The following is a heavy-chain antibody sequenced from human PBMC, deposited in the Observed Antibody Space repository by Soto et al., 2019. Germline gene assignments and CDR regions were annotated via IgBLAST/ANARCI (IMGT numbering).Heavy chain of an antibody. CDR3: ARDLYYYDSSGYSRPPFYYYYYCMDV. V-gene: IGHV3-9*01. J-gene: IGHJ6*02. CDR1: GFTFDDYA. D-gene: IGHD3-22*01. CDR2: ISWNSGST. Sequence: PGGSLRLSCAASGFTFDDYAMHWVRQAPGKGLEWVSGISWNSGSTYYADSVKGRFTISRDNSKNTLYLQMNSLRAEDTAVYYCARDLYYYDSSGYSRPPFYYYYYCMDVWGQGTTVTVSS.